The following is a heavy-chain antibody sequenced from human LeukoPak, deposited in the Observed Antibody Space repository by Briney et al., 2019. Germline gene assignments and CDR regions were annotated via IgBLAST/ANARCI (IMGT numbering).Heavy chain of an antibody. J-gene: IGHJ4*02. CDR2: ISGSGGST. CDR3: AKEGSSGSYYKGIPIDY. Sequence: PGGSLRLSCAASGFTFSSYAMSWVRQAPGKGLEWVSAISGSGGSTYYADSVKGRFTISRDNSKNTLYLQMNSLRAEDTAVYYCAKEGSSGSYYKGIPIDYWGQGTLVAVSS. D-gene: IGHD3-10*01. CDR1: GFTFSSYA. V-gene: IGHV3-23*01.